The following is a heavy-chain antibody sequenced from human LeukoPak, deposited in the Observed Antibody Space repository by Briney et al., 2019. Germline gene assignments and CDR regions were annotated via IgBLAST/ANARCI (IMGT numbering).Heavy chain of an antibody. V-gene: IGHV4-59*08. J-gene: IGHJ4*02. CDR2: VFASGST. Sequence: SETLSLTCSVSGGSVSGHYWSWIRQTPERGLEWIGFVFASGSTNYNPFFKSRVTMSADMSRNQFYLGLQSVSAADTGVYFCARHQHYGDYDYFDFWGQGTLVTVSS. CDR3: ARHQHYGDYDYFDF. CDR1: GGSVSGHY. D-gene: IGHD4-17*01.